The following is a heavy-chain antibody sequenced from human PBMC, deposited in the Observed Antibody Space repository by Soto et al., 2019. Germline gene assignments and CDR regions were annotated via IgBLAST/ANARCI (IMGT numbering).Heavy chain of an antibody. J-gene: IGHJ6*02. CDR1: GFTFSSYA. CDR2: ISYDGSNK. V-gene: IGHV3-30-3*01. Sequence: GGSLRLSCAASGFTFSSYAMHWVRQAPGKGLEWVAVISYDGSNKYYADSVKGRFTISRDNSKNTLYLQMNSLRAEDTAVYYCAREIVSSGPDFYYYYGMDVWGQGTTVTVSS. CDR3: AREIVSSGPDFYYYYGMDV. D-gene: IGHD6-19*01.